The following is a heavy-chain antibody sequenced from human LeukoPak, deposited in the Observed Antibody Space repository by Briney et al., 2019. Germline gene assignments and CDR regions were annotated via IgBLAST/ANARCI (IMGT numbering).Heavy chain of an antibody. CDR2: IIPIFGTA. CDR3: ARTPDIVATITWFDP. Sequence: ASVEVSCKASGGTFSSYAISWVRQAPGQGLEWMGGIIPIFGTANYAQKFQGRVTITTDESTSTAYMELSSLRSEDTAVYYCARTPDIVATITWFDPWGQGTLVTVSS. V-gene: IGHV1-69*05. J-gene: IGHJ5*02. CDR1: GGTFSSYA. D-gene: IGHD5-12*01.